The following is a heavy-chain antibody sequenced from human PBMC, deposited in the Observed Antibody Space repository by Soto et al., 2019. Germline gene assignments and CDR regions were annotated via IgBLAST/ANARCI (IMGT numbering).Heavy chain of an antibody. D-gene: IGHD2-2*02. CDR2: IWYDGSNK. J-gene: IGHJ3*02. V-gene: IGHV3-33*01. Sequence: GGSLRLSCAASGFTFSSYGMHWVRQAPGKGLEWVAVIWYDGSNKYYADSVKGRFTISRDNSKNTLYLQMNSLRAEDTAVYYCARVQPRYCSSTSCYNVGAFDIWGQGTMVTVSS. CDR1: GFTFSSYG. CDR3: ARVQPRYCSSTSCYNVGAFDI.